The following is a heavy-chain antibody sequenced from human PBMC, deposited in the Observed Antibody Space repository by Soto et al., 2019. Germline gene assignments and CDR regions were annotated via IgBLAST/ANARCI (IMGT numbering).Heavy chain of an antibody. CDR3: ARTKTIAVAGTFSFDY. V-gene: IGHV4-59*01. D-gene: IGHD6-19*01. Sequence: PSETLSLTCTVSGGSISSYYWSWIRQPPGKGLEWIGYIYYSGSTNYNPSLKSRVTISVDTSKNQFSLKLSSVTAADTAVYYCARTKTIAVAGTFSFDYWGQGTLVTVS. J-gene: IGHJ4*02. CDR2: IYYSGST. CDR1: GGSISSYY.